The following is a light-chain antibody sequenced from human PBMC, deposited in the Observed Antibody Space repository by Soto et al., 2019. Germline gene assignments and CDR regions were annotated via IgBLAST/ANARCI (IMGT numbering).Light chain of an antibody. V-gene: IGLV2-11*01. Sequence: QSALTQPRSVSGSRGQSVTISCTGTSNDVGAYDYVSWYQQYPGKAPKLIIYDVTKRPSGVPDRFSGAKSGNTASLTISGLQADDEADYHCSSYTVTHTFVLFGGGTKLTVL. CDR2: DVT. CDR1: SNDVGAYDY. J-gene: IGLJ2*01. CDR3: SSYTVTHTFVL.